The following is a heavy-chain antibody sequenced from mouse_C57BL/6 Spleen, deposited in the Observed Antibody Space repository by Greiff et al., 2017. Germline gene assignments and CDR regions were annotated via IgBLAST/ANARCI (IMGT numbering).Heavy chain of an antibody. Sequence: VKLQQPGAELVRPGSSVKLSCKVSGYTFTSYWMHWVKQRPIQGLEWIGNIDPSDSETNYNQKFKDKATLTVDKSSSTAYMQLSSLTSEDSAVYYCAREGTIPYYFDYWGQGTTLTVSS. D-gene: IGHD1-1*02. CDR3: AREGTIPYYFDY. J-gene: IGHJ2*01. CDR1: GYTFTSYW. CDR2: IDPSDSET. V-gene: IGHV1-52*01.